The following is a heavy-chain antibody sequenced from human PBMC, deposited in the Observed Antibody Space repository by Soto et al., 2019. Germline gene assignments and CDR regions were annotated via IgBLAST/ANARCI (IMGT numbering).Heavy chain of an antibody. J-gene: IGHJ6*02. CDR1: GGSISSSSYY. Sequence: SETLSLTCTVSGGSISSSSYYWGWIRQPPXKGLEWIGSIYYSGSTYYNPSLKSRVTISVDTSKNQFSLKLSSVTAADTAVYYCARRETYYDFWSGYSPYYYYGMDVWGQGTTVTVSS. V-gene: IGHV4-39*01. D-gene: IGHD3-3*01. CDR3: ARRETYYDFWSGYSPYYYYGMDV. CDR2: IYYSGST.